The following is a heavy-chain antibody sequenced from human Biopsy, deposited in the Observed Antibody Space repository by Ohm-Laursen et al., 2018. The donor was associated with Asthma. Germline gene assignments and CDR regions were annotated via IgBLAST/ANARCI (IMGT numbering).Heavy chain of an antibody. CDR1: GGSVGTGSYY. V-gene: IGHV4-61*01. CDR3: ARGPNYHGSGRAPIGMDV. Sequence: PSQTLSLTCSVSGGSVGTGSYYWSWIRQPPGKGLEWLGYIYYTGSDNYNPSLKSRVTISVDTSKNQFSLRLNSVTAADTAVYYCARGPNYHGSGRAPIGMDVWGQGTTVTVSS. J-gene: IGHJ6*02. D-gene: IGHD3-10*01. CDR2: IYYTGSD.